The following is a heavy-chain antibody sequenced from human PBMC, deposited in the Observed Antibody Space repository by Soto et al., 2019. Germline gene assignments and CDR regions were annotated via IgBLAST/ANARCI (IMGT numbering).Heavy chain of an antibody. CDR3: AKLIPSGGTFYYYYGMDV. J-gene: IGHJ6*02. Sequence: PGGSLRLSCEASGFTFSSYAMSWVRQAPGKGLEWVSGISGSGDKTYYANSVKGRFTISRDNSKDTLPLQMNSLRAEDTAVYYCAKLIPSGGTFYYYYGMDVWGQGTTVTVSS. CDR1: GFTFSSYA. D-gene: IGHD2-15*01. CDR2: ISGSGDKT. V-gene: IGHV3-23*01.